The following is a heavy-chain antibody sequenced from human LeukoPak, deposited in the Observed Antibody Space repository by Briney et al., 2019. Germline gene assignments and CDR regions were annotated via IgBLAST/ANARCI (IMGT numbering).Heavy chain of an antibody. D-gene: IGHD2-2*02. CDR1: GYTFTSYD. V-gene: IGHV1-8*01. J-gene: IGHJ6*02. CDR2: MNPNSGNT. CDR3: ARGPGYCSSTSCYTVLYGMDV. Sequence: ASVKVSCKASGYTFTSYDINWVRQATGQGLEWMGRMNPNSGNTGYAQKFQGRVTMTRNTSISTAYMELSSLRSEDTAVYYCARGPGYCSSTSCYTVLYGMDVWGQGTTVTVSS.